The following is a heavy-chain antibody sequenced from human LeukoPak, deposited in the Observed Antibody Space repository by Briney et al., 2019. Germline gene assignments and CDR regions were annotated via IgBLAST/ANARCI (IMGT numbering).Heavy chain of an antibody. D-gene: IGHD2-21*02. CDR3: ARGPRGADFYSVDY. J-gene: IGHJ4*02. Sequence: PSETLSLTCTVSGASISGYYWSWIRQSAGKGLEWIGRIYNRDNTNYDPSLKSRVTMSIDTSKNQFSLNLNSMTAADTAVYYCARGPRGADFYSVDYWGQGTLVTVSS. CDR2: IYNRDNT. CDR1: GASISGYY. V-gene: IGHV4-4*07.